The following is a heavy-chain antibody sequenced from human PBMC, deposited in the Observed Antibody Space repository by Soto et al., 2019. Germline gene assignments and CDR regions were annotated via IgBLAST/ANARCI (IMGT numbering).Heavy chain of an antibody. Sequence: QITLKESGPTLVKPTQPLMLTCTFSGFSLSTSGVGVGWIRQPPGKALEWLALIYWDDDKRCSPSLESRLTITKDTSKNQVVLTMTNVDPVDTATYYCAHTGYCSGGSCYSEEAFDFWGQGTTVTVSS. V-gene: IGHV2-5*02. CDR2: IYWDDDK. CDR1: GFSLSTSGVG. D-gene: IGHD2-15*01. J-gene: IGHJ3*01. CDR3: AHTGYCSGGSCYSEEAFDF.